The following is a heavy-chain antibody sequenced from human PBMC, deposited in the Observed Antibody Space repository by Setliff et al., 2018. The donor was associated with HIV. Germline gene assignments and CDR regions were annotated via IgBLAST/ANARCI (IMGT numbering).Heavy chain of an antibody. D-gene: IGHD6-19*01. CDR3: ARNGPHGSGWYNYFDF. CDR1: GDTFRSHA. V-gene: IGHV1-69*13. J-gene: IGHJ4*02. Sequence: SVKVSCKASGDTFRSHAISWVRQALGQGLEWMGGIIPIIATTNYAQKFQDRVTITADELTNTAYMDVSSLRSEDTAVYYCARNGPHGSGWYNYFDFWGQGTLVTVSS. CDR2: IIPIIATT.